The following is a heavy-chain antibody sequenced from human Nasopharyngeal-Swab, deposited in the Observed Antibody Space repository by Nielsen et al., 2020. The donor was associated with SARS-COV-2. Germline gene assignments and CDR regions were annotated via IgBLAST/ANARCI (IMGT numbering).Heavy chain of an antibody. J-gene: IGHJ4*02. CDR2: INYNGNT. CDR3: VRSSSWYYFDY. V-gene: IGHV4-39*01. D-gene: IGHD6-13*01. CDR1: GDSIAYSTFY. Sequence: SETLSLTCTVSGDSIAYSTFYWGWIRQHPGKGLEWMGNINYNGNTYQNPSLKSRLTISVDKSKNQFSLQLSSVTAADTAVYYCVRSSSWYYFDYWAQGTQVTVSS.